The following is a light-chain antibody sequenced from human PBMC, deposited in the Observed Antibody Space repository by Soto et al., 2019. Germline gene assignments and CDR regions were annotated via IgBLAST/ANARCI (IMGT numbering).Light chain of an antibody. CDR2: GAS. J-gene: IGKJ1*01. Sequence: EIVLTQSPGTLSLSPGESATLSCRASQSVSSNYLAWLQQKPGQAPRLLIYGASSRAPGVPDRFSGSGSDTDFTLTISRLEPADFAVYYCQQYGSSPWAFGQGTKVEIK. CDR3: QQYGSSPWA. CDR1: QSVSSNY. V-gene: IGKV3-20*01.